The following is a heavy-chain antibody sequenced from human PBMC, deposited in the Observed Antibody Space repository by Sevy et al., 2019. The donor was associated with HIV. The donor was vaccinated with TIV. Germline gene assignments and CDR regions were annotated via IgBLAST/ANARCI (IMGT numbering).Heavy chain of an antibody. Sequence: GGSLRLSCAASGFTFSDYYMSWIRQAPGKGLEWVSYISSSGSTIYYADSVKGRFTISRDNAKNSLYLQMNSLRAEDTAVYYWAGDLNKVRSLFEPKAGVRARALDYWGQGTLVTVSS. D-gene: IGHD3-10*01. J-gene: IGHJ4*02. CDR2: ISSSGSTI. CDR1: GFTFSDYY. CDR3: AGDLNKVRSLFEPKAGVRARALDY. V-gene: IGHV3-11*01.